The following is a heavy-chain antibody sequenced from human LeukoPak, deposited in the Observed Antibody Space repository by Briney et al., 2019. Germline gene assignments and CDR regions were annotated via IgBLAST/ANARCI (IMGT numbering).Heavy chain of an antibody. V-gene: IGHV7-4-1*02. CDR1: GYTFTSYA. J-gene: IGHJ4*02. CDR2: INTITGNP. D-gene: IGHD1-20*01. Sequence: ASVKVSCKASGYTFTSYAMNWVRQAPGQGPEWMGWINTITGNPTYAQGFTGRFVFSLDTSVSTAYLQISSLKAEDTAVYFCAAVPFGVTGMFDHWGQGSLVTVSS. CDR3: AAVPFGVTGMFDH.